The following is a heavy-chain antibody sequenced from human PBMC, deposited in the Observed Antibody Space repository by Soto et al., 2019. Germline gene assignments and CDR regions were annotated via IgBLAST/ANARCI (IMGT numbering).Heavy chain of an antibody. Sequence: SETLSLTCTVSGGSISSYYWSWIRQPPGKGLEWIGEINHSGSTNYNPSLKSRVTISVDTSKNQFSLKLSSVTAADTAVYYCARGPRGAITMVRGVTHYMDVWGKGTTVTVSS. J-gene: IGHJ6*03. CDR2: INHSGST. CDR1: GGSISSYY. D-gene: IGHD3-10*01. CDR3: ARGPRGAITMVRGVTHYMDV. V-gene: IGHV4-34*01.